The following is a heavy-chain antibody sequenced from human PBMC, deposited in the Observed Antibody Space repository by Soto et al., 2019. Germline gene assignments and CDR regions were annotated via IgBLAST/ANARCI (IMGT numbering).Heavy chain of an antibody. V-gene: IGHV1-69*01. CDR3: AKDPWLRNGYPGGGLDY. D-gene: IGHD5-12*01. CDR2: IIPIFGTA. CDR1: GGTFSSYA. J-gene: IGHJ4*02. Sequence: QVQLVQSGAEVKKPGSSVKVSCKASGGTFSSYAISWVRQAPGQGLEWMGGIIPIFGTANYAQKFQGRVTITADESQRPGYKELRNLRSEDTDVDYCAKDPWLRNGYPGGGLDYWGPGTLVTVSS.